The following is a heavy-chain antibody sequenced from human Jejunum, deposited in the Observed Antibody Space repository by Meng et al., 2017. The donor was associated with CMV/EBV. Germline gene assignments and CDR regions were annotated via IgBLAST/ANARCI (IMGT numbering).Heavy chain of an antibody. V-gene: IGHV4-30-4*01. D-gene: IGHD2-2*02. J-gene: IGHJ4*02. CDR3: ARDDAYCSSTTCYKMDY. Sequence: SISSGDSYWSWIRQPPGKGLEWIGYIYESGSTSYNPSLESRVTISVDTSKNQFSLKVTSVTAADTAFYYCARDDAYCSSTTCYKMDYWGQGILVTVSS. CDR1: SISSGDSY. CDR2: IYESGST.